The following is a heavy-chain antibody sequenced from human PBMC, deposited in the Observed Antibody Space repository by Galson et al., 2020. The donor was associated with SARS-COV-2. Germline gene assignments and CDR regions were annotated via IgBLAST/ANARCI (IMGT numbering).Heavy chain of an antibody. CDR1: GFTFSDYY. CDR2: ISTTAGTI. Sequence: GESLKISCAASGFTFSDYYMSWIRQAPGKGLEWIAYISTTAGTIYYADSVKGRLTISRDNAKNSLYLQLNNLRADDTSVYYCARDRGSGYDFKTGYGMDVWGQGTTVTVS. CDR3: ARDRGSGYDFKTGYGMDV. V-gene: IGHV3-11*04. J-gene: IGHJ6*02. D-gene: IGHD5-12*01.